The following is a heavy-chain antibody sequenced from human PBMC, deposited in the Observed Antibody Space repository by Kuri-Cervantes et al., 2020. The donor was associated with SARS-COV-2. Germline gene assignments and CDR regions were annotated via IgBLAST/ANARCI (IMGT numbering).Heavy chain of an antibody. CDR2: IYYSGST. CDR1: GGSISSSSYY. D-gene: IGHD3-3*01. CDR3: ATPIPGSVFGVQGAFDI. V-gene: IGHV4-39*01. Sequence: SETLSLTCTVSGGSISSSSYYWDWIRQPPGKGLEWIGSIYYSGSTYYNPSLKSRSTISVDTSKTRFSLKLRSVTAADTAVYYCATPIPGSVFGVQGAFDIWGQGTMVT. J-gene: IGHJ3*02.